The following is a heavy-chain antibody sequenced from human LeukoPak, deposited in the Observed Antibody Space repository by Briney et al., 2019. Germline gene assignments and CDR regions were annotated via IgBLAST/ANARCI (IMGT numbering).Heavy chain of an antibody. CDR2: IYYSGST. CDR1: GDSIRAYY. J-gene: IGHJ4*02. D-gene: IGHD1-26*01. CDR3: ARGRLGATY. Sequence: SETLSLTCTVSGDSIRAYYWSWIRQPPGKGLEWIGSIYYSGSTNYNPSLKSRVTISVDMSKNQFFLNLTSVTAADTAVYYCARGRLGATYWGQGTLVTVSS. V-gene: IGHV4-59*01.